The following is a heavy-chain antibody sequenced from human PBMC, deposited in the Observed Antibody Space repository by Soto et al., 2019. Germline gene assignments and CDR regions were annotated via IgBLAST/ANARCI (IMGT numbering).Heavy chain of an antibody. V-gene: IGHV3-15*01. D-gene: IGHD2-15*01. J-gene: IGHJ4*02. CDR1: GFTFSNAW. CDR2: IKSKTDGGTT. CDR3: TTDPPWCSGGSCYPFDY. Sequence: GGSLRLSCAASGFTFSNAWMSWVRQAPGKGLEWVGRIKSKTDGGTTDYAAPVKGRFTISRDDSKNTLYLQMNSLKTEDTAVYYCTTDPPWCSGGSCYPFDYWGQGTLVTVSS.